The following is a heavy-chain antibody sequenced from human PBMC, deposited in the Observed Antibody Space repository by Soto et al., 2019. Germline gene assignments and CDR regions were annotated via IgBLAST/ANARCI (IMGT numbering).Heavy chain of an antibody. D-gene: IGHD3-10*01. CDR2: IDPSDSYT. V-gene: IGHV5-10-1*01. Sequence: GESLKISCKGSGYSFTSYWISWVRQMPGKGLEWMGRIDPSDSYTNYSPSFQGHVTISADKSISTAYLQWSSLKASDTAMYYCARLGDPDYYGSGSYQYYYYGMAVWGQGTTVTVSS. CDR1: GYSFTSYW. J-gene: IGHJ6*02. CDR3: ARLGDPDYYGSGSYQYYYYGMAV.